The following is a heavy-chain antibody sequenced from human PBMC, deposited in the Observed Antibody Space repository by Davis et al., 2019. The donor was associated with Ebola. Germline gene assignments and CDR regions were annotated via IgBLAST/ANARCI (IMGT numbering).Heavy chain of an antibody. CDR2: ISAYNGNT. CDR3: ARDPGGMSVARFDY. J-gene: IGHJ4*02. V-gene: IGHV1-18*01. Sequence: ASVKVSCKTSGDTFGEFGYNWVRQAPGQRLEWMGWISAYNGNTNYAQKLQGRVTMTTDTSTSTAYMELRSLRSDDTAVYYCARDPGGMSVARFDYWGQGTLVTVSS. CDR1: GDTFGEFG. D-gene: IGHD3-16*01.